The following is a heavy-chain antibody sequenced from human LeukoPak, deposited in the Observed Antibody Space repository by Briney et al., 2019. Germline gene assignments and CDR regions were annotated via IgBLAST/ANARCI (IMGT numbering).Heavy chain of an antibody. CDR3: ARGVYAFDI. CDR1: GFTCSSYW. CDR2: IKEDGNEI. V-gene: IGHV3-7*01. J-gene: IGHJ3*02. Sequence: PGGSLRLSCAASGFTCSSYWMSWVRQAPGKGLEWVANIKEDGNEIYYVDSVKGRFTISRDNAKNSLYLQMNSLRGEDTAVYYCARGVYAFDIWGQGTMVTVSS.